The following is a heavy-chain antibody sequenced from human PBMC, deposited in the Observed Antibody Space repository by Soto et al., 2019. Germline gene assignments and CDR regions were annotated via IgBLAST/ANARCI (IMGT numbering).Heavy chain of an antibody. J-gene: IGHJ6*02. V-gene: IGHV3-30-3*01. CDR3: ASCTQVLRFLEWFPYYYGMDV. Sequence: QVQLVESGGGVVQPGRSLRLSCAASGFTFSSYAMHWVRQAPGKGLERVAVISYDGSNKYYADSVKGRFTISRDNYKNPLYLRKSRLGAGDAAVYYCASCTQVLRFLEWFPYYYGMDVWGQGTKVTVSS. D-gene: IGHD3-3*01. CDR1: GFTFSSYA. CDR2: ISYDGSNK.